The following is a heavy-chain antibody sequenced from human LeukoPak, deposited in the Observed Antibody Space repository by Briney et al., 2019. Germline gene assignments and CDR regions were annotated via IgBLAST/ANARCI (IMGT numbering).Heavy chain of an antibody. CDR3: ARANCSGGSCLLDY. J-gene: IGHJ4*02. CDR1: GGSISSGGYY. V-gene: IGHV4-31*03. Sequence: SQTLSLTCTVSGGSISSGGYYWSWIRQHPGKGLEWIGYIYYSGSTYYNPSLKSRVTISVDTSKNQFSLKLSSVTAADTAVYYCARANCSGGSCLLDYWGQGTLVTVSS. CDR2: IYYSGST. D-gene: IGHD2-15*01.